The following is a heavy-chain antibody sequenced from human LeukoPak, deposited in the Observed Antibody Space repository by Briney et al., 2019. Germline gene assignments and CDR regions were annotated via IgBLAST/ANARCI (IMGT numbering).Heavy chain of an antibody. J-gene: IGHJ4*02. Sequence: PGGSLRLSCAASGFTFYDYAMHWVRHAPGKGLEWVSGISWNSGSIDYADSVKGRFTISRDNAKNSLYLQMINLRTEDTALYYCAKEDCSGATCYSGHWGQGTLVTVSS. V-gene: IGHV3-9*01. CDR2: ISWNSGSI. D-gene: IGHD2-15*01. CDR3: AKEDCSGATCYSGH. CDR1: GFTFYDYA.